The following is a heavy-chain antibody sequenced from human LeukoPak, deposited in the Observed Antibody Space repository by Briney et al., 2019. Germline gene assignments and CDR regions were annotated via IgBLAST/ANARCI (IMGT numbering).Heavy chain of an antibody. V-gene: IGHV4-34*01. CDR1: GGSFSGYY. D-gene: IGHD3-10*01. CDR2: INHSGST. Sequence: PSETLSLTCAVYGGSFSGYYWSWIRQPPGKGLEWIGEINHSGSTNYNPSLKSRVTISVDTSKNQFPLKLSSVTAADTAVYYCAREGITMVRGVSARYGMDVWGQGTTVTVSS. CDR3: AREGITMVRGVSARYGMDV. J-gene: IGHJ6*02.